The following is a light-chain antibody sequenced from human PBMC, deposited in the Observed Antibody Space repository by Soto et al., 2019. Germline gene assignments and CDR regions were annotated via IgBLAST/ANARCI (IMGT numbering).Light chain of an antibody. CDR3: GTWDTSLSAVV. J-gene: IGLJ2*01. CDR1: ISNIGNKY. V-gene: IGLV1-51*01. CDR2: DNY. Sequence: QSVLTQPPSVSAAPGQTVTLSCSGSISNIGNKYVSWFQQFPGTAPKLLIYDNYKRPSGIPDRFSGSKSGTSATLGITGLQTGDEADYYCGTWDTSLSAVVFGGGTKLTVL.